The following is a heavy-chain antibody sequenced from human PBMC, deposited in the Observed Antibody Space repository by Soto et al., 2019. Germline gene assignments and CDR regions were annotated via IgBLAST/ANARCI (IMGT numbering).Heavy chain of an antibody. CDR1: GYSFAGYY. J-gene: IGHJ4*02. Sequence: ASVKVSCKASGYSFAGYYIHWVRQAPGQGLEWMGWINPNSGGTNYAQKFQGRVTMTRDTSISTAYMQLSRLRSDDTAVYYCARLTVPLDIVVLPAASYDYWGQGTLVTV. V-gene: IGHV1-2*02. D-gene: IGHD2-2*01. CDR2: INPNSGGT. CDR3: ARLTVPLDIVVLPAASYDY.